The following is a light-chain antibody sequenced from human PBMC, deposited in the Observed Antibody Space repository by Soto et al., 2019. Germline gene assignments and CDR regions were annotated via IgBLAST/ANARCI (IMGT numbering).Light chain of an antibody. Sequence: EIVLTQSPATLSLSPGERATLSCRASQSVNIFLAWYQQKPGQAPRLLIYDASNRATGIPARFSGSGSGTDVTLTISSLEPDDFAVYYCQQRYNWPPLTFGGGTKVEIK. J-gene: IGKJ4*01. CDR2: DAS. V-gene: IGKV3-11*01. CDR1: QSVNIF. CDR3: QQRYNWPPLT.